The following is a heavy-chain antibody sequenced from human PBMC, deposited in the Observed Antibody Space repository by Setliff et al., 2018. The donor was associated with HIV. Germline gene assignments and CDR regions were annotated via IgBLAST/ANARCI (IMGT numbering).Heavy chain of an antibody. Sequence: LSLTCTVSGGSISSSSYYWGWIRQPPGKGLEWIGSIYYSGSTYYNPSLKSRVTISVDTSKNQFSLKLSSVTAADTAVYYCASYYGADEPSYYFDFWGQGTQVTVSS. D-gene: IGHD3-22*01. CDR3: ASYYGADEPSYYFDF. CDR1: GGSISSSSYY. J-gene: IGHJ4*02. CDR2: IYYSGST. V-gene: IGHV4-39*07.